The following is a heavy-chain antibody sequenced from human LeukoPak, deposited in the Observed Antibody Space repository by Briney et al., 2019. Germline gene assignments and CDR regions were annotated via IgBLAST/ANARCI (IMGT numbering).Heavy chain of an antibody. CDR3: VRVAGLLYAFDI. Sequence: PSETLSLTCTVSGYSISSGYYWGWIRQPPGQGLESIGSIYHSGSTYYNPSLKSRVTISVDTSKNQISLKLSSVTAADTAVYYCVRVAGLLYAFDIWGQGTMVTVSS. CDR1: GYSISSGYY. D-gene: IGHD5-18*01. J-gene: IGHJ3*02. CDR2: IYHSGST. V-gene: IGHV4-38-2*02.